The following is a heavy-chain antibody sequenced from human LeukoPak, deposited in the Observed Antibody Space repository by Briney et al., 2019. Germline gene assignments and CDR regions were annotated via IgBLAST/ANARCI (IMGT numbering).Heavy chain of an antibody. CDR3: ARDAGGMGARGPDLDY. D-gene: IGHD1-26*01. V-gene: IGHV3-53*01. CDR1: GFTVSSNY. CDR2: IYSGGST. Sequence: QSGGSLRLSCAASGFTVSSNYMSWVRQAPGKGLEWVSVIYSGGSTYYADSVKGRFTISRDNSKNTLYLQMNSLRAEDTAVYYCARDAGGMGARGPDLDYWGQGTLVTVSS. J-gene: IGHJ4*02.